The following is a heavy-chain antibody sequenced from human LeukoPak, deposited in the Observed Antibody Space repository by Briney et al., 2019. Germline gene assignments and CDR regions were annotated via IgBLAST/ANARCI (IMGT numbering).Heavy chain of an antibody. CDR2: ISSSSSYI. V-gene: IGHV3-21*01. Sequence: KTGGPLRLSCAASGFTFDSYSMNWVRQAPGKGLEWVSSISSSSSYIYYADSVKGRFTISRDNAKNSLYLQMNGLRAEDTAVYYCARGGKEYNWNQKAHYYYYYGMDVWGQGTTVTVSS. CDR1: GFTFDSYS. D-gene: IGHD1-20*01. J-gene: IGHJ6*02. CDR3: ARGGKEYNWNQKAHYYYYYGMDV.